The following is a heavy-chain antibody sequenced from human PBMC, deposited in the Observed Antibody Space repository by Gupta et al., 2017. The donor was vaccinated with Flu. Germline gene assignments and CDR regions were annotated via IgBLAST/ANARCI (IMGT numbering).Heavy chain of an antibody. CDR2: IKDEGDEK. Sequence: SNYWMTWVRQAPGKGLEWVANIKDEGDEKYYGNSVRGRFTLSRDNAKNSLLLQMNSLRPEDTAVYYCARPTRVGANDAFDVWGQGTMVTVSS. CDR1: SNYW. D-gene: IGHD1-26*01. J-gene: IGHJ3*01. V-gene: IGHV3-7*01. CDR3: ARPTRVGANDAFDV.